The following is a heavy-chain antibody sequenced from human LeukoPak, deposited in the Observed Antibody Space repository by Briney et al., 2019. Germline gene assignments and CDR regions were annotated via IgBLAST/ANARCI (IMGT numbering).Heavy chain of an antibody. CDR3: TTRYCSSTSCSDY. D-gene: IGHD2-2*01. V-gene: IGHV3-30*03. J-gene: IGHJ4*02. Sequence: GGSLRLSCAASGFTFSSYGMHWVRQAPGKGLEWVAVISYDGSNKYYADSVKGRFTISRDNSKNTLYLQMNSLRAEDTAVYYCTTRYCSSTSCSDYWGQGTLVTVSS. CDR1: GFTFSSYG. CDR2: ISYDGSNK.